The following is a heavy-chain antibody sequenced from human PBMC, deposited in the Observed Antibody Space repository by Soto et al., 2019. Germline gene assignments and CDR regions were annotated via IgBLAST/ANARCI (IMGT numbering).Heavy chain of an antibody. CDR3: ASNIAARLYANVFDL. CDR1: GGSISSGGYY. CDR2: IYYSGST. D-gene: IGHD6-6*01. Sequence: QVQLQESGPGLVKPSQTLSLTCTVSGGSISSGGYYWSWIRQHPGKGLEWIGYIYYSGSTYYNPSLKSRVTISVDTSKNQFSLKLSSVTAADTAVYYCASNIAARLYANVFDLWGQGTLVTVSS. J-gene: IGHJ5*02. V-gene: IGHV4-31*03.